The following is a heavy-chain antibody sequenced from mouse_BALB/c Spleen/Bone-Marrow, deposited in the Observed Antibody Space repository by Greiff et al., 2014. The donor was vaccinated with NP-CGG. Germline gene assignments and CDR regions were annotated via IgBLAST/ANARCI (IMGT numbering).Heavy chain of an antibody. CDR2: INSNGGST. D-gene: IGHD2-10*01. CDR3: ARSQAYYGNYFDY. J-gene: IGHJ2*01. Sequence: EVKLMESGGGLVQPGGSLKLSCAASGFTFSSYGMSWVRQTPDKRLELVATINSNGGSTYYPDGVKGRFTISRDNAKNTLYLQMSSLKSEDTAMYYCARSQAYYGNYFDYWGQGTTLTVSS. CDR1: GFTFSSYG. V-gene: IGHV5-6-3*01.